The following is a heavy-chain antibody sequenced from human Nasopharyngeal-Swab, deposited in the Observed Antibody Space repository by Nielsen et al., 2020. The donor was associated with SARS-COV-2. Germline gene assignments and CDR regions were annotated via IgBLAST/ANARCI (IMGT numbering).Heavy chain of an antibody. J-gene: IGHJ3*02. V-gene: IGHV3-23*01. CDR3: AIRGRSMGVTAFDI. CDR2: ISGSGGST. Sequence: GESLKIYCAASGFTFSSYAMSWVRQAPGKGLEWVSAISGSGGSTYYADSVKGRFTISRDNSKNTLYLQMNSLRAEDTAVYYCAIRGRSMGVTAFDIWGQGTMVTVSS. D-gene: IGHD2/OR15-2a*01. CDR1: GFTFSSYA.